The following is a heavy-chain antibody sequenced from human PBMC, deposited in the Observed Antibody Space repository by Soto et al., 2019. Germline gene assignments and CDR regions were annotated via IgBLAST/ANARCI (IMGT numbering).Heavy chain of an antibody. Sequence: SSVKVAWKAAGGTLSSYASSWVRQAPGQGLEWMGGIIPIFGTANYAQKFQGRVTITADESTSTAYMELSSLRSEDTAVYYCARAGKYSSSNRWFDPWGQGTLVTVSS. D-gene: IGHD6-13*01. J-gene: IGHJ5*02. V-gene: IGHV1-69*13. CDR1: GGTLSSYA. CDR2: IIPIFGTA. CDR3: ARAGKYSSSNRWFDP.